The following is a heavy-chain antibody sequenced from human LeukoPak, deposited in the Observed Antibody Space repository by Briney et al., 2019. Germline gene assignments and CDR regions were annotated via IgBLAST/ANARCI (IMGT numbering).Heavy chain of an antibody. CDR3: AKDIAARWVGAFDI. CDR1: GFTFDDYA. V-gene: IGHV3-9*03. D-gene: IGHD6-6*01. Sequence: SGGSLRLSCAASGFTFDDYAMHWVRQAPGKGLEWVSGISWNSGSIGYADSVKGRFTISRDNAKNSLYLQMNSLRAEDMALYYCAKDIAARWVGAFDIWGQGTMVTVSS. CDR2: ISWNSGSI. J-gene: IGHJ3*02.